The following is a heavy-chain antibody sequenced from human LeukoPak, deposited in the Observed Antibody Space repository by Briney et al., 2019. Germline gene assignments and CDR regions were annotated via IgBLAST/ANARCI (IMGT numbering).Heavy chain of an antibody. D-gene: IGHD3-22*01. CDR3: TRDPRLADY. V-gene: IGHV3-48*03. Sequence: GGSLRLSCAASGFTFSSYDMNWVRQAPGKGLEWVSYISSSGSTIYYADSVKGRFTISRDNAKNSLYLQMNTLRAEDTAVYYCTRDPRLADYWGQGTQVTVSS. CDR1: GFTFSSYD. CDR2: ISSSGSTI. J-gene: IGHJ4*02.